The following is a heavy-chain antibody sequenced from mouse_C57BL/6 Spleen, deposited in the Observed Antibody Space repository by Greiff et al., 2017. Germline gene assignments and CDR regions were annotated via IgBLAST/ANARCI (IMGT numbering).Heavy chain of an antibody. J-gene: IGHJ3*01. V-gene: IGHV1-82*01. CDR1: GYAFSSSW. CDR2: IYPGDGDT. CDR3: ASTGAWCSY. Sequence: VQLQQSGPELVKPGASVKISCKASGYAFSSSWMTWVKQRPGKGLEWIGRIYPGDGDTNYNGKFKGKATLTADTSSSTAYMQLSSLTSEDSAVFFCASTGAWCSYWGQGTLVTVSA.